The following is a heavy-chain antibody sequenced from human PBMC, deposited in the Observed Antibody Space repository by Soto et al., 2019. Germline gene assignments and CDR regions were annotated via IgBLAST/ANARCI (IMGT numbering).Heavy chain of an antibody. V-gene: IGHV3-30*18. D-gene: IGHD3-10*01. CDR1: GFTFSNYG. CDR2: TSYDGDKE. Sequence: LRLSCAASGFTFSNYGMHWVRQAPGKGLERVAVTSYDGDKEYYADSVKGRFTISRDNSKNTLYLQMNSLRVEDTAVYYCAKDIALVRGVIIDLDVWGQGTTVTVSS. J-gene: IGHJ6*02. CDR3: AKDIALVRGVIIDLDV.